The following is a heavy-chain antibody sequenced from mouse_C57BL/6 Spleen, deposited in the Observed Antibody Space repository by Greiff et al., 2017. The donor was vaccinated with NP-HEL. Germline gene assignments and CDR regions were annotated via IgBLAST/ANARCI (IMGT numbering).Heavy chain of an antibody. J-gene: IGHJ4*01. D-gene: IGHD2-5*01. CDR3: ARRYSNLGHMDY. Sequence: VQLQQSGAELVRPGTSVKLSCKASGYTFTSYWMHWVKQRPGQGLEWIGVIDPSDSYTNYNQKFKGKATLTVDTSSSTAYMQLSSLTSEDSAVYYCARRYSNLGHMDYWGQGTSVTVSS. V-gene: IGHV1-59*01. CDR1: GYTFTSYW. CDR2: IDPSDSYT.